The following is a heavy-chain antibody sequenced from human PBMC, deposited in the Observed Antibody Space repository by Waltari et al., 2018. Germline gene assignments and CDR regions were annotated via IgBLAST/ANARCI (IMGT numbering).Heavy chain of an antibody. V-gene: IGHV4-59*11. Sequence: QVQLQESGPGLVKPSETLSLTCTVSGGPLSRHYRTCLWQPPGKGLEWIGYIYYSGSTNYNPSLKSRVTISVDTSKNQFSLKLSSVTAADTAVYYCARGPDSSGSRGWFDPWGQGTLVTVSS. CDR1: GGPLSRHY. CDR2: IYYSGST. CDR3: ARGPDSSGSRGWFDP. D-gene: IGHD3-22*01. J-gene: IGHJ5*02.